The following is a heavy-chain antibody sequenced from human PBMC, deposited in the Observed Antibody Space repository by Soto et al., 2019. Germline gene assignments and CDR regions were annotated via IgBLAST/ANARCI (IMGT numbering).Heavy chain of an antibody. V-gene: IGHV1-69*13. CDR2: IIPIFGTA. CDR1: GGTFSSYA. J-gene: IGHJ5*02. D-gene: IGHD3-10*01. CDR3: ARDPGYYGSGSPRNWFDP. Sequence: GASVKVSCKASGGTFSSYAISWVRQAPGQGLEWMGGIIPIFGTANYAQKFQGRVTITADESTSTAYMELSSLRSEDTAVYYCARDPGYYGSGSPRNWFDPWGQGTLVTVSS.